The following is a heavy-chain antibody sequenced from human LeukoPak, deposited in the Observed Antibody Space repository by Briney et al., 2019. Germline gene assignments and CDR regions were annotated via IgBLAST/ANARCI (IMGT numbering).Heavy chain of an antibody. Sequence: EASVKVSCQASGYTFTSYGISWVRQAPGQGLEGMGWSSAYNGNTNYAQKLQGRVTMTTDTSTSTAYMELRSLRSDDTAVYYCARGGNSGWRTPNDDYWGQGTLVTVSS. CDR2: SSAYNGNT. CDR3: ARGGNSGWRTPNDDY. D-gene: IGHD6-19*01. CDR1: GYTFTSYG. J-gene: IGHJ4*02. V-gene: IGHV1-18*01.